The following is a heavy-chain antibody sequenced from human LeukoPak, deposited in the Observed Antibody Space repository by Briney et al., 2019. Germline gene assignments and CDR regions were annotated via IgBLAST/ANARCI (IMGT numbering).Heavy chain of an antibody. D-gene: IGHD2-8*01. CDR3: ARGTRGYYFDY. J-gene: IGHJ4*02. Sequence: PGGSLRLPCAASGHTYSSYAMHWAPQAPGKGLEGVADISYDGSNKYYADSVKGRFTISRDNSKNTLYLQMNSLRAEDTAVYYCARGTRGYYFDYWGQGTLVTVSS. CDR2: ISYDGSNK. CDR1: GHTYSSYA. V-gene: IGHV3-30-3*01.